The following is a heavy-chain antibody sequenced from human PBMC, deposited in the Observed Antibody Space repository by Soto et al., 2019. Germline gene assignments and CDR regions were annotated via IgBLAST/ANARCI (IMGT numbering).Heavy chain of an antibody. V-gene: IGHV4-59*01. CDR3: AWYSYGYVNYYGMDV. CDR2: IFYSGST. CDR1: GGSLSSYY. Sequence: PSETLSLTCTVSGGSLSSYYWNWMRQPPGKGLEWIGYIFYSGSTNYNPSLKSRVTISVDTSKNQFSLKLSSVTAADTAVYYCAWYSYGYVNYYGMDVWGQGTTVTVSS. D-gene: IGHD5-18*01. J-gene: IGHJ6*02.